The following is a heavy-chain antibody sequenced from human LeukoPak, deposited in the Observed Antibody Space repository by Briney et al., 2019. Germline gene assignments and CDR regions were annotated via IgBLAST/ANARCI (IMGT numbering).Heavy chain of an antibody. D-gene: IGHD2-8*01. CDR1: GYTFTGYY. CDR2: INPNSGGT. J-gene: IGHJ6*03. Sequence: VASVKVSCKASGYTFTGYYMHWVRQAPGQGLEWMGWINPNSGGTNYAQKFQGRVTMTRDTSISTAYMELSRLRSDDTAVYYCAREIVLMVYAMSASGRYYYMDVWGKGTTVTVSS. CDR3: AREIVLMVYAMSASGRYYYMDV. V-gene: IGHV1-2*02.